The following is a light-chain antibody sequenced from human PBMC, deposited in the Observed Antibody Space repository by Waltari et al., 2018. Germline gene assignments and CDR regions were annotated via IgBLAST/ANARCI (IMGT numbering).Light chain of an antibody. J-gene: IGKJ4*01. V-gene: IGKV3-15*01. Sequence: EIVMTQSPATLSVSPGERVTLSCRASQSAYINLAWDQQKPGHAPRLLIYGASTRATGSPARFSGRGSGTEFTRTITSLQSEEFAVYYCQHYNAWPLTFGGGTKVEI. CDR1: QSAYIN. CDR2: GAS. CDR3: QHYNAWPLT.